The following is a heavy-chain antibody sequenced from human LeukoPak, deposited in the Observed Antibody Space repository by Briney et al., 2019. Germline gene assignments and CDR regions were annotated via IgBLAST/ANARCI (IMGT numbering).Heavy chain of an antibody. CDR1: GDSISSYY. CDR2: IYDSGTT. Sequence: SETLSLTCTVPGDSISSYYWSSIRQPVGEGLEWIGRIYDSGTTNYNPSLKSRVTMSVDTSKNEFSLNLISVTAADTAVFYCARQGMGDHRVFDYWGQGTLVTVSS. J-gene: IGHJ4*02. CDR3: ARQGMGDHRVFDY. V-gene: IGHV4-4*07. D-gene: IGHD2-21*02.